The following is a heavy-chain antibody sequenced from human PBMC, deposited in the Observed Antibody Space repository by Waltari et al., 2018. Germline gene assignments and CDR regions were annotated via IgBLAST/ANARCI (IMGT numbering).Heavy chain of an antibody. CDR1: GFTVSGNY. CDR2: ITSNGNT. V-gene: IGHV3-66*01. J-gene: IGHJ6*02. D-gene: IGHD1-26*01. Sequence: EVQLVESGGGLVQPGGSLRLSCAASGFTVSGNYISWVRQAPGKGLEWVSIITSNGNTIYADSVKGRFTISRDNSKNTLYLQINSLRADDTGVYYCASRERSGYYYGMDVWGQGTTVTVSS. CDR3: ASRERSGYYYGMDV.